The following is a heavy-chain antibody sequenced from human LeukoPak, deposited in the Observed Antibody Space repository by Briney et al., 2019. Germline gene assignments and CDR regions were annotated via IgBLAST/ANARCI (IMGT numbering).Heavy chain of an antibody. CDR2: IYSGGST. J-gene: IGHJ6*02. Sequence: GGSLRLSCAASGFTVSSNCMSWVRQAPGKGLEWVSVIYSGGSTYYADSVKGRFTISRDNSKNTLYLQMNSLRAEDTAVYYCARRPAAKYYYYGMDVWGQGTTVTVSS. V-gene: IGHV3-53*01. D-gene: IGHD2-2*01. CDR3: ARRPAAKYYYYGMDV. CDR1: GFTVSSNC.